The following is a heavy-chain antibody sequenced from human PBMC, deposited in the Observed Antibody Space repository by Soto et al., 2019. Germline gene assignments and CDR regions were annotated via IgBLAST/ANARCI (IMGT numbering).Heavy chain of an antibody. D-gene: IGHD3-22*01. Sequence: SQTLSLTCAISGGSVSSNSAAWNWIRQSPSRGLEWLGRTYYRSKWYNDYAVSVKSRITINPDTSKNQFSLQLNSVTPEDTAVYYCAGGIYYDSSGYSWYYGMDVWGQGTTVTVS. CDR2: TYYRSKWYN. CDR1: GGSVSSNSAA. V-gene: IGHV6-1*01. J-gene: IGHJ6*02. CDR3: AGGIYYDSSGYSWYYGMDV.